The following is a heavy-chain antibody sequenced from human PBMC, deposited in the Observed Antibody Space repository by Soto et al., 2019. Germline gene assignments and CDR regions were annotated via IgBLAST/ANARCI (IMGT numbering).Heavy chain of an antibody. CDR2: ISYDGSNK. D-gene: IGHD6-13*01. CDR3: ARPGAAAGTTPDY. CDR1: GFTFSSYA. V-gene: IGHV3-30-3*01. Sequence: QVQLVESGGGVVQPGRSLRLSCAASGFTFSSYAMHWVRQAPGKGLEWVAVISYDGSNKYYADSVKGRFTISRDNSKNTLYLQMNSLRAEGTAVYYCARPGAAAGTTPDYWGQGTLVTVSS. J-gene: IGHJ4*02.